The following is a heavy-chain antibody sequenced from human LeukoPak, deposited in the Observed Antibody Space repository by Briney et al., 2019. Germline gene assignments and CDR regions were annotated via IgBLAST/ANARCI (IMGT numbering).Heavy chain of an antibody. V-gene: IGHV4-61*02. CDR2: IYTSGST. J-gene: IGHJ4*02. CDR3: ARDVMLHGDYYYIDY. D-gene: IGHD4-17*01. Sequence: SETLSLTCTVSGGSISSGSYYWSWIRRPAGKGLEWIGRIYTSGSTNYNPSLKSRVTISVDTSKNQFSLKLSSVTAADTAVYYCARDVMLHGDYYYIDYWGQGTLVTVSS. CDR1: GGSISSGSYY.